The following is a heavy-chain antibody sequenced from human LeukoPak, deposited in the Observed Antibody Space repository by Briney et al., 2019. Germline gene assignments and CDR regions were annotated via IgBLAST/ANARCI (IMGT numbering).Heavy chain of an antibody. CDR2: TNTNTGDP. CDR3: ARDILPGRVGSGWQD. J-gene: IGHJ4*02. V-gene: IGHV7-4-1*02. Sequence: ASVKVSCKASGYTFTSYAMNWVRQAPGQGLEWMGWTNTNTGDPTYAQGFTGRFVFSLDTSVSTAYLQISSLKAEDTAVYYCARDILPGRVGSGWQDWGQGTLVTVSS. D-gene: IGHD6-19*01. CDR1: GYTFTSYA.